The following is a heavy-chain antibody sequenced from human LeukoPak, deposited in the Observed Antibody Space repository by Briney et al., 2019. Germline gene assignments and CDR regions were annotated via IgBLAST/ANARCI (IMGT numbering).Heavy chain of an antibody. CDR2: IYYSGST. CDR1: GGSISSSSYY. CDR3: ARQQPASDL. J-gene: IGHJ2*01. V-gene: IGHV4-39*01. Sequence: SETLSLTCTVSGGSISSSSYYWGWIRQPPGKGLEWIGGIYYSGSTYYNPSLKSRVTISVDTSKNQFSLKLSSVTAADTAVYYCARQQPASDLWGRGTLVTVSS. D-gene: IGHD2-2*01.